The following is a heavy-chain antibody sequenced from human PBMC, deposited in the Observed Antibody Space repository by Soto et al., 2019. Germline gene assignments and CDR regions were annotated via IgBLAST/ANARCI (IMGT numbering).Heavy chain of an antibody. Sequence: EVQLVESRGGLVKPGGSLRLSCAASGFTFSSYSMNWVRQAPGKGLEWVSSISSSSSYIYYADSVKGRFTISRDNAKNSLYLQMNSLRAEDTAVYYCARDKVTTSVYYYYGMDVWGQGNTVTVSS. V-gene: IGHV3-21*01. CDR3: ARDKVTTSVYYYYGMDV. J-gene: IGHJ6*02. D-gene: IGHD4-17*01. CDR1: GFTFSSYS. CDR2: ISSSSSYI.